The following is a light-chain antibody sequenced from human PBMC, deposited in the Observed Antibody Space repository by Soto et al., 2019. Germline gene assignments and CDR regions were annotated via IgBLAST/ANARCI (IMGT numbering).Light chain of an antibody. CDR1: QTISSW. CDR2: KAS. Sequence: DIHMTQSPSSLSGSVGDRGTMAVLASQTISSWLAWYQQKPGKAPKLLIYKASTLKSGVPSRFRGSGSGTEFTPNISSLQPDDFETHSCQQYTSYSEEFGQGNXVDI. J-gene: IGKJ1*01. V-gene: IGKV1-5*03. CDR3: QQYTSYSEE.